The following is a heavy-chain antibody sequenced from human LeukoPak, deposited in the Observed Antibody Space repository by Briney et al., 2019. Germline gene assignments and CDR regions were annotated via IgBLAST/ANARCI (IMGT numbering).Heavy chain of an antibody. V-gene: IGHV1-2*02. CDR3: ARDWVPYYYDSSGLAHFDY. CDR2: INPNSGGT. J-gene: IGHJ4*02. D-gene: IGHD3-22*01. CDR1: GYTFTGYY. Sequence: ASVKVSCKASGYTFTGYYMHWVRQAPGQGLEWMGWINPNSGGTNYAQKLQGRVTMTTDTSTSTAYMELRSLRSDDTAVYYCARDWVPYYYDSSGLAHFDYWGQGTLVTVSS.